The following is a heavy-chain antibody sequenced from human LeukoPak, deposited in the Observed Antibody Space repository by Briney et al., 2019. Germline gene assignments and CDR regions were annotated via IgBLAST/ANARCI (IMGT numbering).Heavy chain of an antibody. J-gene: IGHJ4*02. CDR1: GSTFSSYA. Sequence: GGSLRLSCVASGSTFSSYAMKWVRQAPGKGLEWVSGISGSGGSTYYADSVKGRFSISRDNSKNTVYLQMSSLRAEDTAIYYCAKDRGDAANRYFDYWGQGTLVTVSS. CDR3: AKDRGDAANRYFDY. V-gene: IGHV3-23*01. D-gene: IGHD4-17*01. CDR2: ISGSGGST.